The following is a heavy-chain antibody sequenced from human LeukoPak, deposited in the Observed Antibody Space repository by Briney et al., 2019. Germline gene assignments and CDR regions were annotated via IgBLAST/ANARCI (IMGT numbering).Heavy chain of an antibody. Sequence: GGSLRLSCTASGFTFGDYAMSWLRQAPGKGLEWVGFIRSKAYGGTTEYAASVKGRFTISRDDSKSIAYLQMNSLKTEDTAVYYCTRAYYDFWSGYYGSGLNWFDPWGQGTLVTVSS. D-gene: IGHD3-3*01. CDR3: TRAYYDFWSGYYGSGLNWFDP. V-gene: IGHV3-49*03. J-gene: IGHJ5*02. CDR2: IRSKAYGGTT. CDR1: GFTFGDYA.